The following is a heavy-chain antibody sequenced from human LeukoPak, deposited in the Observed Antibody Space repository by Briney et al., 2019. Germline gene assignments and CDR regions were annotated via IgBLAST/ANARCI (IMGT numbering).Heavy chain of an antibody. Sequence: GGSLRLSCAASGFTFSSYEMYWVRQAPGKGLEWVSYISSSGSTIYYADSVKGRFTISRDNAKNSLYLQMNSLRAEDTAVYYCARRDTAMVTRKGPFDYWGQGTLVTVSS. CDR2: ISSSGSTI. CDR1: GFTFSSYE. V-gene: IGHV3-48*03. D-gene: IGHD5-18*01. CDR3: ARRDTAMVTRKGPFDY. J-gene: IGHJ4*02.